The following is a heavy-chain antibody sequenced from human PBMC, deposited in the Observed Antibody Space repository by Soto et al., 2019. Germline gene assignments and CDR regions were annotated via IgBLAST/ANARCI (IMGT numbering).Heavy chain of an antibody. Sequence: QGHLVQSGVEVKEPGASVRVSCKASGYSFINYGIGWVRQAPGQGLEWMGWITVNSGNTNYPQKFQGRVTMTTDTSRSTAYMELRSLTSDDTAVYYWGGGLGGGWYYFDYWGPGTLVTVSS. CDR1: GYSFINYG. CDR3: GGGLGGGWYYFDY. V-gene: IGHV1-18*04. J-gene: IGHJ4*02. D-gene: IGHD6-19*01. CDR2: ITVNSGNT.